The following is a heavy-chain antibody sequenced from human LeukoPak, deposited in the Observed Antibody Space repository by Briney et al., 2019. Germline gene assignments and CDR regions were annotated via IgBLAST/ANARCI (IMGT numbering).Heavy chain of an antibody. CDR1: GFTFSSYW. D-gene: IGHD5-18*01. Sequence: KAGGSLRLSCAASGFTFSSYWMHWVRQAPGKGLEWVSSITSSSSYIYYADSVTGRFTISRDNAKNSLYLQMNSLRAEDTAVYYCARRATTERGHSYGLDYWGQGTLVTVSS. CDR3: ARRATTERGHSYGLDY. J-gene: IGHJ4*02. CDR2: ITSSSSYI. V-gene: IGHV3-21*01.